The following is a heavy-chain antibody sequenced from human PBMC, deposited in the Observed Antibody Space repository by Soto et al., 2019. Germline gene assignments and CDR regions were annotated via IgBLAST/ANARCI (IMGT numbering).Heavy chain of an antibody. J-gene: IGHJ6*02. CDR3: TTPLGVVPEPTV. CDR1: GFTFSNAW. V-gene: IGHV3-15*07. Sequence: GGSPRLSCAASGFTFSNAWMKWVRQAPGKGLEWVGRIKSKTDGGTTDYAAPVKGRFTISRDDSKNTLYLQMNSLKTEDTAVYYCTTPLGVVPEPTVWGQGTKVTVSS. D-gene: IGHD2-15*01. CDR2: IKSKTDGGTT.